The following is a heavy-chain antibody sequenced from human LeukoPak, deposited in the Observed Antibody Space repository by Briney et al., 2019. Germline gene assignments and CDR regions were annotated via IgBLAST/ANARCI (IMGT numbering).Heavy chain of an antibody. J-gene: IGHJ5*02. Sequence: GGSLRLSCAASGFIFSQYSMNWVRQAPGKGLEWVSHIRSSSETFYADSVKGRFTISRDNARNSLYLQMNNLRGEDTAIHYCARDAGNSGYGCDLWGQGTLVTVSS. CDR2: IRSSSET. CDR3: ARDAGNSGYGCDL. D-gene: IGHD5-12*01. V-gene: IGHV3-48*01. CDR1: GFIFSQYS.